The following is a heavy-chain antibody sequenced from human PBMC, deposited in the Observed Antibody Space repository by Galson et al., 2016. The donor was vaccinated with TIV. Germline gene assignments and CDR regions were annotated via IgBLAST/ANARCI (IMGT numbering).Heavy chain of an antibody. D-gene: IGHD3-10*01. CDR2: ISGGSYSL. V-gene: IGHV3-23*01. J-gene: IGHJ4*02. CDR1: GFNLRSYA. CDR3: AIDPDGAYYYDSGSYYKDH. Sequence: SLRLSCAASGFNLRSYAMSWVRQAPGKGLEWVSLISGGSYSLNYADSVKGRFTISRDDAKNTLSLQMNSLRAEDTATYYCAIDPDGAYYYDSGSYYKDHWGQGTLVTVSS.